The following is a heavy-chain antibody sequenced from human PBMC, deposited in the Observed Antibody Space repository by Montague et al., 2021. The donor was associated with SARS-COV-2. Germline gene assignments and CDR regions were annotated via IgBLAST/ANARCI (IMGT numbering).Heavy chain of an antibody. D-gene: IGHD6-13*01. V-gene: IGHV4-59*01. Sequence: SETLSLTCTVSGDSMNNYYWSWIRQPPGKGLEWIGYINYSGSTHYNPSLQSRVTLSKDTSKNQFSLRLTSVTAADTAMYFCARAPIYRSSWYAYFDYWSQGTLVTVSS. CDR1: GDSMNNYY. CDR2: INYSGST. J-gene: IGHJ4*02. CDR3: ARAPIYRSSWYAYFDY.